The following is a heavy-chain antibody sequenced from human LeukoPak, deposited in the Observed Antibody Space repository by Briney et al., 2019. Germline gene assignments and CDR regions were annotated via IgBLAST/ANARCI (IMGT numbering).Heavy chain of an antibody. CDR1: GFTFSSYS. Sequence: PGGSLRLSCAASGFTFSSYSMNWIRQAPGKGLEWVSYISSSSTIYYADSVKGRFTISRDNAKNSLYLQMNSLRAEDTAVYYCARDAPTYGDYEDDAFDIWGQGTMVTVSS. D-gene: IGHD4-17*01. J-gene: IGHJ3*02. CDR3: ARDAPTYGDYEDDAFDI. V-gene: IGHV3-48*01. CDR2: ISSSSTI.